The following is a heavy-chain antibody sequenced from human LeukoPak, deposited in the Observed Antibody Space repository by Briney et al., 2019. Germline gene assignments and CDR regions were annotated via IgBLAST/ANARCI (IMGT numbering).Heavy chain of an antibody. CDR3: ARDRSQQRLVRGQRGYYFYMDV. CDR2: IKQDGSEK. D-gene: IGHD6-13*01. J-gene: IGHJ6*03. CDR1: GFTFSGYW. Sequence: PGGSLRLSCAASGFTFSGYWMTWVRQAPGKGLEWVANIKQDGSEKYYVDSVKGRFTISRDSAKNSLYLQMNSLRAEDTAVYYCARDRSQQRLVRGQRGYYFYMDVWGKGTAVTISS. V-gene: IGHV3-7*01.